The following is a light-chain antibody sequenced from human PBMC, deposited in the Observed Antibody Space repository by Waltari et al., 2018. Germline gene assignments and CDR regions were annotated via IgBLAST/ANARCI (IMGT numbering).Light chain of an antibody. CDR3: TSYTSSSTLVV. CDR2: EVS. Sequence: QSALTQPASVSGSPGQSITISCTGTSSDVGDYNYVSWYQQHPGKAPKLMIYEVSYRPSGVSNPFSGSKSGNTASLTISWLQAEDEADYYCTSYTSSSTLVVFGGGTKLTVL. J-gene: IGLJ2*01. CDR1: SSDVGDYNY. V-gene: IGLV2-14*01.